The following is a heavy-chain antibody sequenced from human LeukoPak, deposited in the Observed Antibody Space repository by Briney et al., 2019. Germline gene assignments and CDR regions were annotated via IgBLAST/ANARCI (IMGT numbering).Heavy chain of an antibody. V-gene: IGHV3-33*01. CDR1: GFTFSSYG. J-gene: IGHJ5*02. D-gene: IGHD2-15*01. CDR3: ARGLRYCSGGNCYTNWFDP. CDR2: IWYDGSNK. Sequence: GGSLRLSCAASGFTFSSYGMHWVRQAPGKGLEWVAVIWYDGSNKYYADSVKGRFTISRDNSKSTLYLQMNSLRAEDTAVYYCARGLRYCSGGNCYTNWFDPWGQGTLVTVSS.